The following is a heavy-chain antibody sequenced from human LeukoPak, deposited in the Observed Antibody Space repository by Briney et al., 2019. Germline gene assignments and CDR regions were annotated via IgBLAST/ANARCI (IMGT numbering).Heavy chain of an antibody. CDR3: ARHGSSGVVITNFDY. CDR2: MFYSGIT. J-gene: IGHJ4*02. V-gene: IGHV4-39*01. D-gene: IGHD3-3*01. CDR1: GGSIGSSDYY. Sequence: SETLSLTCSVSGGSIGSSDYYWGWIRQPPGKGLEWIGTMFYSGITYYSPSLKSRVTISVDTSKNQFSLKLSSVTAADTAVYFCARHGSSGVVITNFDYWGQGTLVTVSS.